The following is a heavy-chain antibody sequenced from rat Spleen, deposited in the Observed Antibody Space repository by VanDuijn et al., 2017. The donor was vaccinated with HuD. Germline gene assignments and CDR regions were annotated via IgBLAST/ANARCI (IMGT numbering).Heavy chain of an antibody. J-gene: IGHJ2*01. V-gene: IGHV2S61*01. CDR1: GLSLNRYH. CDR2: IWGNGDT. D-gene: IGHD1-12*03. CDR3: ASQHYYDGYYRDY. Sequence: QVQLKESGPGLVQPSQTVSLTCTVSGLSLNRYHVHWVRQPPGKGLEWMGVIWGNGDTNYRSALKSRLSISRDTSKSQVFLKVSKLQNEDTAMYFCASQHYYDGYYRDYWGQGVMVTVSS.